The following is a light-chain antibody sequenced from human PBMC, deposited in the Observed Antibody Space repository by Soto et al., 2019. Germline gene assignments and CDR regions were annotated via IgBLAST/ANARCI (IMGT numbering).Light chain of an antibody. CDR2: GAS. CDR1: QSVSSN. CDR3: QQRSQWPPMT. Sequence: ILLTQSPSTLSVSPSERATLSCRASQSVSSNLAWHQQRPGQAPRLLIYGASTRATGVPARFSGGGSGTEFTLTISSLEPEDVAVYYCQQRSQWPPMTFGQGTRLEIK. J-gene: IGKJ5*01. V-gene: IGKV3D-15*01.